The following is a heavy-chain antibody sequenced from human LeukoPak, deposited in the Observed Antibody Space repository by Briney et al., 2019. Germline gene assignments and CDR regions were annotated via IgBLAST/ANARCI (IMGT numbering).Heavy chain of an antibody. CDR2: INPNSGGT. Sequence: ASVKVSCKASGYTFTGFYIHWVRQAPGQGLEWMGRINPNSGGTNYAQKFQGRVTMTRDTSISTAYMELSRLRSDDTAVYYCARDRGLRFYYYYMDVWGKGTTVTVSS. V-gene: IGHV1-2*06. D-gene: IGHD3-3*01. J-gene: IGHJ6*03. CDR3: ARDRGLRFYYYYMDV. CDR1: GYTFTGFY.